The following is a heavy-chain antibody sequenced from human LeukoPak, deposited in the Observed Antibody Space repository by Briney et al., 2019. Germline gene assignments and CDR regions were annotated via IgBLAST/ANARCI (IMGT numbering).Heavy chain of an antibody. J-gene: IGHJ4*02. D-gene: IGHD4-11*01. CDR3: ARTITTTVAFDY. V-gene: IGHV2-70*11. CDR1: GFSLSASGMC. Sequence: SGPTLVNPTQILTLTCTFSGFSLSASGMCVTWIRQPPGKALEWLARIDWDDYKYYSASLKTRLTISKDTSKNQVVLTMTNMDPVDTATYYCARTITTTVAFDYWGQGILVTVSS. CDR2: IDWDDYK.